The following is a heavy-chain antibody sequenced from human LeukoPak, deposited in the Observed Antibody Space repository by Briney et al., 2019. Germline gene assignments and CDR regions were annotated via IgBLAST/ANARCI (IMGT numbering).Heavy chain of an antibody. J-gene: IGHJ4*02. Sequence: TPSETLSLTCAVYGGSFSGYYWSWIRQPPGKGLEWIGEINHSGSTNYNPSLKSRVTISVDTSKNQFSLKLSSVTAADTAVYYCARGRYYYDSSGYYYFDYWGQGTLVTVSS. CDR1: GGSFSGYY. V-gene: IGHV4-34*01. D-gene: IGHD3-22*01. CDR3: ARGRYYYDSSGYYYFDY. CDR2: INHSGST.